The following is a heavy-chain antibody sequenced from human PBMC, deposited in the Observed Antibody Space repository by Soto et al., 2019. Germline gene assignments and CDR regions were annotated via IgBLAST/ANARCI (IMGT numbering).Heavy chain of an antibody. CDR3: ARDSGMIRGNYGMDV. V-gene: IGHV3-53*01. CDR1: GFIVRSNY. D-gene: IGHD3-10*01. Sequence: EVQLVESGGGLIQPGGSLRLSCAASGFIVRSNYMTWVRQAPGKGLEWVSVIYSSGNIYYPDSVKGRFTTPRDNSQNTFFLQMNSLRAEDTAVYYCARDSGMIRGNYGMDVWGQGTTVIGSS. CDR2: IYSSGNI. J-gene: IGHJ6*02.